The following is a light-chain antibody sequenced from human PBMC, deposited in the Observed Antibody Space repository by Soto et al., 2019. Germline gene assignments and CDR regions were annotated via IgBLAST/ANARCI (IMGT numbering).Light chain of an antibody. J-gene: IGKJ4*01. CDR1: QNIDNY. CDR3: QESYSTPAVS. V-gene: IGKV1-39*01. Sequence: DIQVTQSPVSLSASLGDRGTMPCPESQNIDNYLNWYQHKPGKAPKLLIYATSTLQSGVPARFSGSGSGTEFTLTISTLQAEDFATYFCQESYSTPAVSFGGGTKVDIK. CDR2: ATS.